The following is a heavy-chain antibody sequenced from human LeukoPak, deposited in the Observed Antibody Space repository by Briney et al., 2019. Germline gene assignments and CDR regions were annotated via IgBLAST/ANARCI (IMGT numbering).Heavy chain of an antibody. CDR1: GFTFSSYA. CDR2: ISSSSSYT. CDR3: ARAAYDILTGKNPSVFDY. J-gene: IGHJ4*02. V-gene: IGHV3-21*01. Sequence: GGSLRLSCAASGFTFSSYAMSWVRQAPGKGLEWVSYISSSSSYTNYADSVKGRFTISRDNAKNSLYLQMNSLRAEDTAVYYCARAAYDILTGKNPSVFDYWGQGTLVTVSS. D-gene: IGHD3-9*01.